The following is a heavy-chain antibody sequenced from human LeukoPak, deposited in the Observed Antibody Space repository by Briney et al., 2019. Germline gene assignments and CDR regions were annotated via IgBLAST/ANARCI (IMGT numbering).Heavy chain of an antibody. Sequence: GGSLRLSCAASGFTFSSYWMSWVRQAPGKGLEWVANIEQDESDKYYVDSVKGRFTISRDNAKNSLFLQMNSLRAEDRAVYYCAKDSLRTVPKASFDSWGQGTLVTVSS. V-gene: IGHV3-7*03. CDR2: IEQDESDK. D-gene: IGHD2-2*01. CDR1: GFTFSSYW. J-gene: IGHJ4*02. CDR3: AKDSLRTVPKASFDS.